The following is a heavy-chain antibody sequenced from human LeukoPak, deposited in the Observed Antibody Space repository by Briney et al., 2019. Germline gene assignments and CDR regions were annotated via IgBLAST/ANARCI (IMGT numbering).Heavy chain of an antibody. CDR3: ARGSTERVLPRRYWFDP. Sequence: SVKVSCKASGGTFSSYAISWVRQAPGQGLEWMGGIIPIFGTANYAQKFQGRVTITTDESTSTAYMELSSLRSEDTAVYYCARGSTERVLPRRYWFDPWGQGTLVTVSS. CDR2: IIPIFGTA. V-gene: IGHV1-69*05. J-gene: IGHJ5*02. CDR1: GGTFSSYA. D-gene: IGHD3-10*01.